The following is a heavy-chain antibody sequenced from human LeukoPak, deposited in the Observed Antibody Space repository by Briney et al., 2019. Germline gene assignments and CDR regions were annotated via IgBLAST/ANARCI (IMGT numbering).Heavy chain of an antibody. V-gene: IGHV1-2*02. CDR3: AREYSSGWRRDRKYFDY. Sequence: ASVKVSCKASGYTFTGYYMHWVRQAPGQGLEWMGWINPNSGGTNYAQKFQGRVTMTRDTSISTAYMELSRLRSDDTAVYYCAREYSSGWRRDRKYFDYWGQGTLVTVSS. CDR1: GYTFTGYY. D-gene: IGHD6-19*01. CDR2: INPNSGGT. J-gene: IGHJ4*02.